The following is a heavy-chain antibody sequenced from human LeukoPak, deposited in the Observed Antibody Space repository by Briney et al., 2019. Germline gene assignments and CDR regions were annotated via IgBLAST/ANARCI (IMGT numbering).Heavy chain of an antibody. CDR1: GFTFSSYG. CDR2: IRYDGSNK. CDR3: AKVRDGYNSGGFDY. D-gene: IGHD5-24*01. Sequence: PGGSLRLSCAASGFTFSSYGMHWVRQAPGKGREGVAFIRYDGSNKYYADSVKGRFTISRDNSKNTLYLQMNSLRAEDTAVYYCAKVRDGYNSGGFDYWGQGTLVTVSS. V-gene: IGHV3-30*02. J-gene: IGHJ4*02.